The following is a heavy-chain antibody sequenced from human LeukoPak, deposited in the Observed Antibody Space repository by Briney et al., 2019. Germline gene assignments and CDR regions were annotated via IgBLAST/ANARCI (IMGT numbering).Heavy chain of an antibody. Sequence: SETLSLTCTVSGYSISSGYYCGLIRQPPGKGLEWIGSIYHSGSTYYNPSLKSRVTISVATSKNQSSLKLSSVLAADTAVYYCAMHYDSSGYSGEDAFDIWGQGTMVTVSS. CDR3: AMHYDSSGYSGEDAFDI. J-gene: IGHJ3*02. D-gene: IGHD3-22*01. CDR2: IYHSGST. CDR1: GYSISSGYY. V-gene: IGHV4-38-2*02.